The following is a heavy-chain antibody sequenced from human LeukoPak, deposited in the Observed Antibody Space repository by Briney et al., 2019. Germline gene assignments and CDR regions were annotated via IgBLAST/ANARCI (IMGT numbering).Heavy chain of an antibody. Sequence: PSETLSLTCAVYGVSFSGYYWSWIRQPPGKGLEWIGEINHSGSTNYNPSLKSRVTISVDTSKNQFSLKLSSVTAADTAVYYCARPRFLRVRGVTEDVWGKGTTVTISS. D-gene: IGHD3-10*01. CDR3: ARPRFLRVRGVTEDV. CDR2: INHSGST. V-gene: IGHV4-34*01. J-gene: IGHJ6*04. CDR1: GVSFSGYY.